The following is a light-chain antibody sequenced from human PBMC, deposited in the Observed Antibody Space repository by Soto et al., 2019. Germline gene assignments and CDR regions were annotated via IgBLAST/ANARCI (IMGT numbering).Light chain of an antibody. CDR3: SSYTSSSTVV. J-gene: IGLJ2*01. CDR2: EVS. Sequence: QSALTQPPSVSGSPGQSVTLSCTGTSSDVGTYNRVSWYQQPPGTAPKLMIYEVSNRPSGVPDRFSGSKSGNTASLTISGLHAEDEADYYCSSYTSSSTVVFGGGTKLTVL. V-gene: IGLV2-18*02. CDR1: SSDVGTYNR.